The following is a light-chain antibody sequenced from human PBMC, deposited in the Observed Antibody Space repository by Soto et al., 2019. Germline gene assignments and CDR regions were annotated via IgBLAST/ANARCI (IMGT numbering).Light chain of an antibody. CDR3: CSYAGSYTHV. J-gene: IGLJ1*01. Sequence: QSALTQPRSVSGSPGQSVTISCTGTSSDVGGYNYVSWYQQHPGKPPKLMIYDVSKRPSGVPDRVSGSKSGNTASLTISGRQAEDEADYYCCSYAGSYTHVFGTGTKLTVL. CDR2: DVS. V-gene: IGLV2-11*01. CDR1: SSDVGGYNY.